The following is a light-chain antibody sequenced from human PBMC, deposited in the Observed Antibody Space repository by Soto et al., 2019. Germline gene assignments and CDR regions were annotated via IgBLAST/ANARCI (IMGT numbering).Light chain of an antibody. V-gene: IGKV1-39*01. CDR2: AAS. Sequence: DIQMTQFPSSLSASVGSRVAITCRASQNIASYLNWFQQKPGKAPKLLMYAASNLLSGVPSRFSGSGSGTDFPLTITSLQPEDFATYYCQQSHSTPRTFGQGTRLDI. J-gene: IGKJ2*02. CDR1: QNIASY. CDR3: QQSHSTPRT.